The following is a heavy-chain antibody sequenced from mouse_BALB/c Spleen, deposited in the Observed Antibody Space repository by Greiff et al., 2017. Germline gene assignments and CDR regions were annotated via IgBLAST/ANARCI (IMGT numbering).Heavy chain of an antibody. CDR2: IRNKANGYTT. J-gene: IGHJ1*01. Sequence: EVQLVESGGGLVQPGGSLRLSCATSGFTFTDYYMSWVRQPPGKALEWLGCIRNKANGYTTEYSVSVKGRFTISRDNARSNLYLQMNTLRAEDSATYYCARALQYYTTARSWYFDGWGAGTTVTVSS. D-gene: IGHD1-2*01. V-gene: IGHV7-3*02. CDR1: GFTFTDYY. CDR3: ARALQYYTTARSWYFDG.